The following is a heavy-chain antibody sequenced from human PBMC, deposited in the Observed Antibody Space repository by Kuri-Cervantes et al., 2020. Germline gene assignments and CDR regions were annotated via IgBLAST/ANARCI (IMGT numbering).Heavy chain of an antibody. CDR2: ISYDGSNK. CDR3: TTSLEGYYFDY. CDR1: GFTFSSYA. V-gene: IGHV3-30-3*01. J-gene: IGHJ4*02. D-gene: IGHD1-1*01. Sequence: GGSLRLSCAASGFTFSSYAMHWVRQAPGKGLEWVAVISYDGSNKYYADSVKGRFTISRDNSKNTLYLQMNSLKTEDTAVYYCTTSLEGYYFDYWGQGTLVTVSS.